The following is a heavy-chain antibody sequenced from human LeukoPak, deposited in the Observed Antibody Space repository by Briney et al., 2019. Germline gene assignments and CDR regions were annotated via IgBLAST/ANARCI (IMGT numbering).Heavy chain of an antibody. J-gene: IGHJ2*01. V-gene: IGHV3-7*01. CDR3: ARVAPHYYDSSDYWYFDL. D-gene: IGHD3-22*01. Sequence: PGGSLRLSCAASGFTFSSYWITWVRQAPGKGREWVANIKQDGSEKNYVDSVKGRFTISRDNAKNSLYLQMNSLRAEDTAVYYCARVAPHYYDSSDYWYFDLWGRGTLVTVSS. CDR2: IKQDGSEK. CDR1: GFTFSSYW.